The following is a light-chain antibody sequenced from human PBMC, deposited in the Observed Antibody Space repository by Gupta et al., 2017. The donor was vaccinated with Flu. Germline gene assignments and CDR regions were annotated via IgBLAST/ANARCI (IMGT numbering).Light chain of an antibody. CDR3: QQSDSTRWT. CDR1: QSISSY. J-gene: IGKJ1*01. Sequence: DIQMTQSPSSLSASVGDRVTITRRASQSISSYLNWYQQKPGKAPKLLIYAASSLQSGVPSRFSGSGSGTDFTLTISRLQPEDFATYYCQQSDSTRWTFGQGTKVEIK. V-gene: IGKV1-39*01. CDR2: AAS.